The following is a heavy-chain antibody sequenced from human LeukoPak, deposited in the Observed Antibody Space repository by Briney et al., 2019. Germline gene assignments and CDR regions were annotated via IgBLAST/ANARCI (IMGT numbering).Heavy chain of an antibody. CDR2: ISGSGGST. J-gene: IGHJ4*02. V-gene: IGHV3-23*01. CDR3: ARDPVETAMWVFDY. D-gene: IGHD5-18*01. Sequence: GGSLRLSCAASGFTFSSYAMSWVRQAPGKGLEWVSAISGSGGSTYYADSVKGRFTISRDNSKNTLYLQMNSLRSDDTAVYYCARDPVETAMWVFDYWGQGTLVTVSS. CDR1: GFTFSSYA.